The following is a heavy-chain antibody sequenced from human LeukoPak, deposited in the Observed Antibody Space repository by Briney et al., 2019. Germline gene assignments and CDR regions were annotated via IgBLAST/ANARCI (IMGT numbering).Heavy chain of an antibody. CDR3: ARIMVREYYHGLDV. D-gene: IGHD3-10*01. CDR1: GGSISSYY. Sequence: PSETLSLTCTVSGGSISSYYWSWIRQPPGKGLEWIGYMYNSGSTNYNPSLKSRVSISVDMSKNQFSLKLSSVTAADTAVYYCARIMVREYYHGLDVWGQGTTVTVSS. CDR2: MYNSGST. V-gene: IGHV4-59*01. J-gene: IGHJ6*02.